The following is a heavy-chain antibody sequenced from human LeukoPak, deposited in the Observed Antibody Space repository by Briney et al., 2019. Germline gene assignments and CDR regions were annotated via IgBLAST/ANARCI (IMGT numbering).Heavy chain of an antibody. D-gene: IGHD3-10*01. CDR1: GFTFSSYG. Sequence: GGSLRLSCAASGFTFSSYGMHWVRQAPGKGLEWVPVIWYDGSNKYYVDSVKGRFTISRDNSKNTLYLQMNSLRAEDTAVYYCARGAYGSGTYHDFDIWGQGTMVTVSS. CDR2: IWYDGSNK. V-gene: IGHV3-33*01. CDR3: ARGAYGSGTYHDFDI. J-gene: IGHJ3*02.